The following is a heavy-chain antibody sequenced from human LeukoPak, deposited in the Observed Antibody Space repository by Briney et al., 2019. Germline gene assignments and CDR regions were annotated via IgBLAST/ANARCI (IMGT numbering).Heavy chain of an antibody. CDR2: ISSRSSYI. CDR3: ARAPGWNSGSSGYSDY. CDR1: GFTFSSYS. Sequence: GGPLRLSCAASGFTFSSYSMNWVRQAPGKGLEWVSCISSRSSYIYYADSVKGRFTISRDNAKNSLYLQMNSLRAEDTAVYYCARAPGWNSGSSGYSDYWGQGTLVTVSS. V-gene: IGHV3-21*01. J-gene: IGHJ4*02. D-gene: IGHD3-22*01.